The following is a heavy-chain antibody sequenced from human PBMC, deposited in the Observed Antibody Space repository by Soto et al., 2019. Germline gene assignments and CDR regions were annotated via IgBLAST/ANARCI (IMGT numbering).Heavy chain of an antibody. V-gene: IGHV1-2*02. CDR1: GYTFTAYY. D-gene: IGHD1-1*01. CDR2: INPNTYAT. CDR3: ARTTFRVHPNYFDL. J-gene: IGHJ4*02. Sequence: QVQLVQSGAEVKKPGDSVKVSCKASGYTFTAYYIHWVRQAPGQGLQWMGWINPNTYATNYAQKFQGRVTLTRDAANSTVYMDLSSLNSDDTAVYYCARTTFRVHPNYFDLLGQGTLVTVSS.